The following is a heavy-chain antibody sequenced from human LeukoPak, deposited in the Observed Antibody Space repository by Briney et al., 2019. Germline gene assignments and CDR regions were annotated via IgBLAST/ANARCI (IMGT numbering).Heavy chain of an antibody. CDR3: ARGYQQLAS. D-gene: IGHD6-13*01. J-gene: IGHJ4*02. CDR2: ISYDGSNK. Sequence: GRSLRLSCAASGFTFSSYGMHWVRQAXXXXXEWVAVISYDGSNKYYADSVKGRFTISRDNSKNTLYLQMNSLRAEDTAVYYCARGYQQLASWGQGTLVTVSS. CDR1: GFTFSSYG. V-gene: IGHV3-30*03.